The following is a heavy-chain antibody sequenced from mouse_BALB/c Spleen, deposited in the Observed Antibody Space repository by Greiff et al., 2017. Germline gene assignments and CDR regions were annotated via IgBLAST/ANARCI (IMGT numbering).Heavy chain of an antibody. CDR3: ARRPYYGSPWFAY. D-gene: IGHD1-1*01. V-gene: IGHV1-63*02. J-gene: IGHJ3*01. CDR2: IYPGSGNT. CDR1: GYAFTNYW. Sequence: VQLQQSGAELVRPGTSVKISCKASGYAFTNYWLGWVKQRPGHGLEWIGDIYPGSGNTYYNEKFKGKATFTADTSSNTAYMQLSSLTSEDSAVYYCARRPYYGSPWFAYWGQGTLVTVSA.